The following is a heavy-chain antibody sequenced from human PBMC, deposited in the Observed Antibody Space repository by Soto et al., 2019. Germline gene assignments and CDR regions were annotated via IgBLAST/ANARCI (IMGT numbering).Heavy chain of an antibody. CDR2: ISYDGSNK. Sequence: GGSLRLSCAASGFTFSSYGMHWVRQAPGKGLEWVAVISYDGSNKYYADSVKGRFTISRDNSKNTLYLQMNSLRAEDTAVYYCAKGLGEYSGYDYMGYFDYWGQGTLVTVSS. V-gene: IGHV3-30*18. CDR1: GFTFSSYG. CDR3: AKGLGEYSGYDYMGYFDY. J-gene: IGHJ4*02. D-gene: IGHD5-12*01.